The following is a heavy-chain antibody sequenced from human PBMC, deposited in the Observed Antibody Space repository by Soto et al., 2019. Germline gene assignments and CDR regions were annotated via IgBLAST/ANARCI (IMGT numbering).Heavy chain of an antibody. J-gene: IGHJ4*02. CDR2: INHSGST. D-gene: IGHD4-17*01. CDR3: ARGGDYGDYLDY. V-gene: IGHV4-34*01. Sequence: QVQLQQWGAGLLKPSETLSLTCAVYGGSFSGYYWSWIRQPPGKGLEWIGEINHSGSTNYNPSLKCRVTISVDTSKNQFSLKLSSVTAADTAVYYCARGGDYGDYLDYWGQGTLVTVSS. CDR1: GGSFSGYY.